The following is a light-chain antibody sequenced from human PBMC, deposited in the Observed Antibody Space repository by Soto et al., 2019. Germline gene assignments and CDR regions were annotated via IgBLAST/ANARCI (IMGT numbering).Light chain of an antibody. J-gene: IGKJ5*01. CDR3: QQHNSYST. V-gene: IGKV3-20*01. CDR2: GAS. CDR1: QSVGSDY. Sequence: PSEIDTLSCRASQSVGSDYLAWYQQKPGQAPRILIFGASGRATGIPDRFSGSGSGTVFTLNISSLQSEDFATYYCQQHNSYSTFGQGTRLEIK.